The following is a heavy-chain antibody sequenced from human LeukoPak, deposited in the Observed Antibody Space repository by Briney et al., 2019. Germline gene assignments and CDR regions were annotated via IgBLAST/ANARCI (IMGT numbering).Heavy chain of an antibody. CDR2: IIPIFGTA. D-gene: IGHD4/OR15-4a*01. Sequence: AASVKVSCTASGGTFSSYAISWVRQAPGQGLEWMGGIIPIFGTANYAQKFQGRVTITADESTSTAYMELSSLRSEDTAVYYCARDSGLDYPSSGLLDLWGRGTLVTVSS. J-gene: IGHJ2*01. CDR1: GGTFSSYA. V-gene: IGHV1-69*13. CDR3: ARDSGLDYPSSGLLDL.